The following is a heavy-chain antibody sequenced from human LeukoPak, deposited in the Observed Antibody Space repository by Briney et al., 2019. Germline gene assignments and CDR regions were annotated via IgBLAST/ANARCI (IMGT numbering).Heavy chain of an antibody. CDR2: IYYSGDT. V-gene: IGHV4-39*01. D-gene: IGHD6-25*01. CDR3: APGGAAGWFDP. Sequence: SETLSLTCAVSGGSISSSSHYWGWIRQPPGKGLEWIGSIYYSGDTYYNPSLKSRVITSVDTSKSQFSLRLSSVTAADTAVYYCAPGGAAGWFDPWGQGTLVTVSS. CDR1: GGSISSSSHY. J-gene: IGHJ5*02.